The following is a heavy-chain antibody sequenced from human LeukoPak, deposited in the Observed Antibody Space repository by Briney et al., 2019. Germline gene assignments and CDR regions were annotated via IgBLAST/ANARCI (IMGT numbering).Heavy chain of an antibody. V-gene: IGHV4-59*01. Sequence: SETLSLTCTVSGGSISSYYWSWIRQPPGKGLEWIGYIYYSGSTNYNPSLKSRVTISVDTSKNQFSLKLSSVTAADTAVYYCARGILRMNAFDIWGQGTMVTVSS. D-gene: IGHD3-9*01. CDR1: GGSISSYY. CDR3: ARGILRMNAFDI. CDR2: IYYSGST. J-gene: IGHJ3*02.